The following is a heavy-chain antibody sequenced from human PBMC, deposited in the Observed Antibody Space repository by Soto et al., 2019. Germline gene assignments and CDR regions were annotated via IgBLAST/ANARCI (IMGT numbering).Heavy chain of an antibody. V-gene: IGHV3-11*06. CDR1: GFTFSDYY. CDR3: VRESRTDEDGYDARGYYFDY. J-gene: IGHJ4*02. D-gene: IGHD5-12*01. CDR2: ISLGDSYK. Sequence: QVQLVESGGGLVKPGGSLRLACAAYGFTFSDYYMSWVRQAPGKGLEWVACISLGDSYKKNADSVKGRFTISRDNDKNSLYLQMNSLRAEDTALYYCVRESRTDEDGYDARGYYFDYWGQGTLVTVSS.